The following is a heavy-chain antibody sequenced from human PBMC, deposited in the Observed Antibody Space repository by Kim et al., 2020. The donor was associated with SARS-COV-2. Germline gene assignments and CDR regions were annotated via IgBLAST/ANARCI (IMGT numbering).Heavy chain of an antibody. CDR2: ISGSGAST. Sequence: GGSLRLSCAASGFTFSSYAMSWVRQAPGKGLEWLSGISGSGASTYYADSVKGRFIISRDNSKNTLFLQMYRLRAEDTAVYYCAKQGGVIIIPIDSWGQGTLVTVSS. CDR1: GFTFSSYA. CDR3: AKQGGVIIIPIDS. J-gene: IGHJ4*02. V-gene: IGHV3-23*01. D-gene: IGHD3-3*01.